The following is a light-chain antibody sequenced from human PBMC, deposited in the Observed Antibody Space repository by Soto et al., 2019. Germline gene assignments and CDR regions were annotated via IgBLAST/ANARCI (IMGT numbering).Light chain of an antibody. CDR3: LQDQSYWT. CDR1: QSISRQ. CDR2: QAS. V-gene: IGKV1-5*03. J-gene: IGKJ1*01. Sequence: DIQMTQSPSTLSASVGDRVSITCRASQSISRQLAWYQQKPGKAPNLLIYQASNLETGVPSRFTGSGSGTEFTLTISSLQPDELATYYCLQDQSYWTFGQGTKVEVK.